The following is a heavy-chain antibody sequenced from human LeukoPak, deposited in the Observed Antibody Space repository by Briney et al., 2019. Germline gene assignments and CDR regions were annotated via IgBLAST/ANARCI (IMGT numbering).Heavy chain of an antibody. D-gene: IGHD3/OR15-3a*01. J-gene: IGHJ4*02. CDR3: ARTIGTGPLGHFDY. CDR1: TFTFSNSY. CDR2: ISSSAGTI. V-gene: IGHV3-11*01. Sequence: GGSLRLSCVASTFTFSNSYMSWIRQAPGKGLEGISYISSSAGTIFYADSVEGRFTVSRDNTKNSLYLQMNALRADDTAVYYCARTIGTGPLGHFDYWGQGTLVTVSS.